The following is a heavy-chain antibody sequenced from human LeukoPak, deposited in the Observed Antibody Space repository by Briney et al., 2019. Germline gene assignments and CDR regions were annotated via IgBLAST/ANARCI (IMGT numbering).Heavy chain of an antibody. CDR1: GFIFSDYS. D-gene: IGHD3-22*01. Sequence: GGSLRLSGAASGFIFSDYSMNWVRQAPGKGLEWVSYISSGGSTIYYADSVRGRFTISRDNAKKSLYLQMNSLRDEDTAVYYCAKGITVMMVAPGYWGQGTLVTVSS. V-gene: IGHV3-48*02. CDR2: ISSGGSTI. J-gene: IGHJ4*02. CDR3: AKGITVMMVAPGY.